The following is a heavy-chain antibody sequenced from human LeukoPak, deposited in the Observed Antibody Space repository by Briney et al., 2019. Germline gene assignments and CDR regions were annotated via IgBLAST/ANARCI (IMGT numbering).Heavy chain of an antibody. Sequence: ASVKVSCKASGYTFTSYYMHWVRQAPGQGLEWMGIINPSGGSTSYAQKFQGRVTMTRDMSTSTVYMELSSLRSEDTAVHYCARSGSPEQWLVNYWGQGTLVTVSS. V-gene: IGHV1-46*01. CDR2: INPSGGST. D-gene: IGHD6-19*01. CDR1: GYTFTSYY. J-gene: IGHJ4*02. CDR3: ARSGSPEQWLVNY.